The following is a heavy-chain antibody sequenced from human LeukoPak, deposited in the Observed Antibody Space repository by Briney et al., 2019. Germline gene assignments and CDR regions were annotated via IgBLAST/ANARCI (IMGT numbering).Heavy chain of an antibody. V-gene: IGHV3-30*02. CDR1: GFTFDHYG. CDR2: IRYDGRNK. J-gene: IGHJ4*02. Sequence: GGSLRLSCEVSGFTFDHYGMNWVRQAPGKGLEWVAFIRYDGRNKYYAESVKGRFTISRDNSKNTLYLQMNSLRAEDTAVYYCAKDSARKSIVGSTTHGVNDYWGQGTLVPVSS. CDR3: AKDSARKSIVGSTTHGVNDY. D-gene: IGHD1-26*01.